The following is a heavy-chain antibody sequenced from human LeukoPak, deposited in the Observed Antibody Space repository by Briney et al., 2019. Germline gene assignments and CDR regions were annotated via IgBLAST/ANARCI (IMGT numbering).Heavy chain of an antibody. D-gene: IGHD5-24*01. J-gene: IGHJ4*02. CDR2: IYYSGST. CDR3: ARDSMATIDY. Sequence: PSETLSLTCTVSGGSISSGGYYWSWIRQHPGKGLEWIGYIYYSGSTYYNPSLKSRVTISVDTSKNQFSLKLSSVAAADTAVYYCARDSMATIDYWGQGTLVTVSS. CDR1: GGSISSGGYY. V-gene: IGHV4-31*03.